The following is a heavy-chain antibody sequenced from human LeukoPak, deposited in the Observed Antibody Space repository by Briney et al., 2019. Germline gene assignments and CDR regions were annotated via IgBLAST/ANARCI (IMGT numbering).Heavy chain of an antibody. CDR3: ASQRGYNYGYVDY. CDR2: SYYSGSS. V-gene: IGHV4-39*01. D-gene: IGHD5-18*01. J-gene: IGHJ4*02. Sequence: TSETLSLTCTASGGSISSRSYYWGWIRQPPGKGLEWIGSSYYSGSSYYNPSLKSRVTIFVDTSKNQFSLKLSSVTAADTAVYYCASQRGYNYGYVDYWGQGTLVTVSS. CDR1: GGSISSRSYY.